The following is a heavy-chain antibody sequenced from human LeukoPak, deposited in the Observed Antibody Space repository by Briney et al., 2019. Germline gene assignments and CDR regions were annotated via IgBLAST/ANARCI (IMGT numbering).Heavy chain of an antibody. D-gene: IGHD3-10*01. J-gene: IGHJ4*02. V-gene: IGHV4-59*12. Sequence: SETLSLTCSVSGGSLSNYYWSWIRQPPGKGLEWIGYIYYSGTTNYNPSLKSRVTISVDTSKNQFSLRLSSVTAADTAVYYRARAEVVRGIILDYWGQGALVTVSS. CDR1: GGSLSNYY. CDR2: IYYSGTT. CDR3: ARAEVVRGIILDY.